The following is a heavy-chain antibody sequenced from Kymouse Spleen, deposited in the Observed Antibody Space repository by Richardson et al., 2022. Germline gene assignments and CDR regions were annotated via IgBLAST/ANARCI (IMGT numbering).Heavy chain of an antibody. CDR2: IYYSGST. V-gene: IGHV4-39*01. CDR3: ARYCTNGVCYYYYYYGMDV. J-gene: IGHJ6*02. D-gene: IGHD2-8*01. Sequence: QLQLQESGPGLVKPSETLSLTCTVSGGSISSSSYYWGWIRQPPGKGLEWIGSIYYSGSTYYNPSLKSRVTISVDTSKNQFSLKLSSVTAADTAVYYCARYCTNGVCYYYYYYGMDVWGQGTTVTVSS. CDR1: GGSISSSSYY.